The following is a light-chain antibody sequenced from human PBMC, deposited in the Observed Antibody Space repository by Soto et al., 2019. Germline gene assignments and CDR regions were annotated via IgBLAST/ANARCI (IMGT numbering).Light chain of an antibody. CDR3: QQPT. CDR2: GAS. J-gene: IGKJ1*01. Sequence: EIVMTQSPATLSVSPGERAILSCRASQSVSSNLAWYQQKPGQAPRLLIYGASTRATGIPARFSGSGSGTEFTLTISSLQSEDFAVYYCQQPTFGQGTKVEIK. V-gene: IGKV3-15*01. CDR1: QSVSSN.